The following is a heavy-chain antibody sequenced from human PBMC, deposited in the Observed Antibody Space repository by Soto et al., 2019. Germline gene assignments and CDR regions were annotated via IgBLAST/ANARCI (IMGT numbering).Heavy chain of an antibody. D-gene: IGHD3-10*01. Sequence: GASVKVSCKASGYTFTSYAMHWVRQAPGQRLEWMGWINAGNGNTKYSQKFQGRVTITRDTSASTAYLELSSLRSEDTAVYYCARHPGYTECFGELQWFDPWGQGTLVTVSS. CDR3: ARHPGYTECFGELQWFDP. CDR1: GYTFTSYA. J-gene: IGHJ5*02. V-gene: IGHV1-3*01. CDR2: INAGNGNT.